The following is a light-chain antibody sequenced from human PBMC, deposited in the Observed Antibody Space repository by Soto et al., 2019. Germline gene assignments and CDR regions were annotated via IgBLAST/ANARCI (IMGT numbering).Light chain of an antibody. CDR1: QGIRDF. V-gene: IGKV1-9*01. Sequence: DIQLTQSPSFLSASVGDRVTITCRASQGIRDFLAWYQQKPGQPPKLLIYAASTLQTGVPTRFNGIASGTEFTLIISNIQPAEFATYYCQQFNVYPITFGGGTKVEIK. CDR3: QQFNVYPIT. J-gene: IGKJ4*01. CDR2: AAS.